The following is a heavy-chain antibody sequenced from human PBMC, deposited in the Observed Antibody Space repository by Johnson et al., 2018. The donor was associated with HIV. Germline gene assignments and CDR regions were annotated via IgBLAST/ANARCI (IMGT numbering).Heavy chain of an antibody. Sequence: VQLVESGGGVVRPGESLRLSCAASGFTFDEHGMSWVRQAPGKGLEWVSGIAWNGATTGYADSVKGRFTISRDNVKKSLYLQMNDLRAEDTAVYYCARDSSSWSPSGAFDIWGHGTMVTVSS. V-gene: IGHV3-20*04. CDR2: IAWNGATT. CDR1: GFTFDEHG. J-gene: IGHJ3*02. CDR3: ARDSSSWSPSGAFDI. D-gene: IGHD6-13*01.